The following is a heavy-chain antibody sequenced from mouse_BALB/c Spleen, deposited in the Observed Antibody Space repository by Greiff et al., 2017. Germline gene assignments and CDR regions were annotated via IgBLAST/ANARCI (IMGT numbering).Heavy chain of an antibody. CDR1: GYTFTSYW. CDR2: INPSTGYT. Sequence: QVQLKESGAELAKPGASVKMSCKASGYTFTSYWMHWVKQRPGQGLEWIGYINPSTGYTEYNQKFKDKATLTADKSSSTAYMQLSSLTSEDSAVYYCARSEGGNYYWYFDVWGAGTTVTVSS. V-gene: IGHV1-7*01. CDR3: ARSEGGNYYWYFDV. J-gene: IGHJ1*01.